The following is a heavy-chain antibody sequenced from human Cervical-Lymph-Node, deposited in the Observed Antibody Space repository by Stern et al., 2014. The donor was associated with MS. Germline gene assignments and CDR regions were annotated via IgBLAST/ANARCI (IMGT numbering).Heavy chain of an antibody. CDR3: ARPGDDTAKYGLDV. Sequence: EMQLVESGAEVKKPGESLKISCKGSGYSFATYWIGWVRQMPGKGLEWMGVIYPGDSDTRYSPAFQGQVTTSADKSISTAYLHWSSLKASDTAMYYCARPGDDTAKYGLDVWGQGTTVTVSS. V-gene: IGHV5-51*03. CDR2: IYPGDSDT. D-gene: IGHD5-18*01. CDR1: GYSFATYW. J-gene: IGHJ6*02.